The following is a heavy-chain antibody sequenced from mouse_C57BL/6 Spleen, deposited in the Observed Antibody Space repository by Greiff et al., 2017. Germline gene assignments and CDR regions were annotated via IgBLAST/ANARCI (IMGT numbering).Heavy chain of an antibody. V-gene: IGHV6-3*01. D-gene: IGHD2-3*01. CDR1: GFTFSNYW. CDR3: NAGSYDGYFYAMDY. J-gene: IGHJ4*01. Sequence: KLMESGGGLVQPGGSMKLSCVASGFTFSNYWMNWVRQSPEKGLEWVAQIRLKSDNYATHYAESVKGRFTISRDDSKSSAYLQMNNLRAEDTGIYYCNAGSYDGYFYAMDYWGQGTSVTVSS. CDR2: IRLKSDNYAT.